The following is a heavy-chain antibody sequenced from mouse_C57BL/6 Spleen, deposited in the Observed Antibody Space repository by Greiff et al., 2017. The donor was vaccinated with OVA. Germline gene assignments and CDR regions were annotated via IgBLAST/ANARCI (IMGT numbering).Heavy chain of an antibody. V-gene: IGHV1-61*01. J-gene: IGHJ4*01. CDR3: AREQLRRSAMDY. CDR2: IYPSDSET. Sequence: QVQLQQPGAELVRPGSSVKLSCKASGYTFTSYWMDWVKQRPGQGLEWIGNIYPSDSETHYNQKFKDKATLTVDKSSSTAYMQLSSLTSEDSAVYYCAREQLRRSAMDYWGQGTSVTVSS. D-gene: IGHD1-1*01. CDR1: GYTFTSYW.